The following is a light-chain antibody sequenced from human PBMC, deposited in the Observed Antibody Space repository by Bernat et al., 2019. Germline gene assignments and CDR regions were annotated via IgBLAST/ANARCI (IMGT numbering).Light chain of an antibody. J-gene: IGKJ5*01. CDR2: DVS. V-gene: IGKV3-11*01. Sequence: EVVLTQSPATLSLSPGETATLSCRASQSVNTYLAWYQQKPGQAPRLLIYDVSYRATGIPGRFSGSGSGIDFTLTISSLEAEDFAMYYCQQRSDWITFGQGTRLEI. CDR1: QSVNTY. CDR3: QQRSDWIT.